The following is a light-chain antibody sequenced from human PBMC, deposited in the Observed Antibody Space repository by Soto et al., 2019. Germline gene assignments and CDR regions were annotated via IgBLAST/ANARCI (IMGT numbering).Light chain of an antibody. CDR2: RAS. V-gene: IGKV1-5*03. Sequence: DIQMTQSPSTLSASVGERVTITCRASQSTSTHLAWYQQQPGKAPKLLISRASRLESGVPSRFSGSGSGTEFTLTISSLQPDDFATYYCQQYSTFSPTFGQGTKV. J-gene: IGKJ1*01. CDR3: QQYSTFSPT. CDR1: QSTSTH.